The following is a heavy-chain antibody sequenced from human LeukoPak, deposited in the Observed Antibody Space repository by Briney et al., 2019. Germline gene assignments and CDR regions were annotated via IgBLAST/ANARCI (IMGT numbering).Heavy chain of an antibody. J-gene: IGHJ4*02. CDR1: GGSISSGGYS. CDR3: ARENSSGWYYFDY. D-gene: IGHD6-19*01. CDR2: IYHSGST. Sequence: SQTLSLTCAVSGGSISSGGYSWSWIRQPPGKGLEWIGYIYHSGSTYYNPSLKSRVTISVDRSKNQFSLKLSSVTAADTAVYYSARENSSGWYYFDYWGQGTLVTVSA. V-gene: IGHV4-30-2*01.